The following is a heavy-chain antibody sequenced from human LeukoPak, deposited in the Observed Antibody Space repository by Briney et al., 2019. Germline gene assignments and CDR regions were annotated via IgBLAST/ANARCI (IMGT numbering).Heavy chain of an antibody. V-gene: IGHV3-74*01. CDR1: GFTFSAYW. J-gene: IGHJ4*02. Sequence: GGSLRLSCAASGFTFSAYWMHWVRHAPGKGLVWVSRINNDGSSTTYADSVKGRFTISRDNAKNTLHLQMNSLRAEDTAVYYCAREEGVYMVHWGQGTLVTVSS. D-gene: IGHD5/OR15-5a*01. CDR3: AREEGVYMVH. CDR2: INNDGSST.